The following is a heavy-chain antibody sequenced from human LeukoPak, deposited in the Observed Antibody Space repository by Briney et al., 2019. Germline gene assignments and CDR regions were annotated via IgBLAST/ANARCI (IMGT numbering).Heavy chain of an antibody. CDR1: GYTFTSYY. V-gene: IGHV1-46*01. Sequence: ASVTVSCKASGYTFTSYYMHWVRQAPGQGLEWMGIINPSGGRTSYAQKFQGRVTMTRDTSTSTVYMELSSLRSDDTAVYYCARGGTVLRPNSPYDYWGQGTLVTVSS. J-gene: IGHJ4*02. CDR2: INPSGGRT. D-gene: IGHD4-17*01. CDR3: ARGGTVLRPNSPYDY.